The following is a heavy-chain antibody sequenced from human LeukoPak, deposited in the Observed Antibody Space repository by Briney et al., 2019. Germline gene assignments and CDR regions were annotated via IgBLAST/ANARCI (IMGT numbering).Heavy chain of an antibody. CDR1: EYIFTDYY. V-gene: IGHV1-2*02. Sequence: ASVKVSCKASEYIFTDYYIHWVRQAPGQGLEWLGWINPNSGGTNYAPKFQDRFTMTVDKSISTIYLELSRLTSDDTAIFCCAKSPDYSSPLLGFDYWGQGTLVTVSS. CDR3: AKSPDYSSPLLGFDY. CDR2: INPNSGGT. J-gene: IGHJ4*02. D-gene: IGHD4-11*01.